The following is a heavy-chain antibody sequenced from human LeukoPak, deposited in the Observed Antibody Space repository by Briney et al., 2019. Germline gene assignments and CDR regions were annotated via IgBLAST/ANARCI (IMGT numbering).Heavy chain of an antibody. D-gene: IGHD3-16*01. CDR2: INTNTGNP. J-gene: IGHJ4*02. Sequence: GAPVKVSCKASGYTFTSYAMNWVRQAPGQGLEWMGWINTNTGNPTYAQGFTGRFVFSLDTSVSTAYLQISSLKAEDTAVYYCARASTRTFTFGGHKPAGYWGQGTLVTVSS. CDR3: ARASTRTFTFGGHKPAGY. CDR1: GYTFTSYA. V-gene: IGHV7-4-1*02.